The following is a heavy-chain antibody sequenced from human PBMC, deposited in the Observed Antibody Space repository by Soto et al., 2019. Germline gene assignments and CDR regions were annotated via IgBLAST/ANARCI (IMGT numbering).Heavy chain of an antibody. CDR2: IDPRDSYT. Sequence: GASLKISCQGSGYSFPTYWIIWVRQMPGKGLEWMGRIDPRDSYTNCSPSFQGHVTISADKSITTAYLQWSNLKASDTAMYYCAGPSIDSRSDTFDIWGQGTMVTVSS. D-gene: IGHD6-6*01. V-gene: IGHV5-10-1*01. J-gene: IGHJ3*02. CDR1: GYSFPTYW. CDR3: AGPSIDSRSDTFDI.